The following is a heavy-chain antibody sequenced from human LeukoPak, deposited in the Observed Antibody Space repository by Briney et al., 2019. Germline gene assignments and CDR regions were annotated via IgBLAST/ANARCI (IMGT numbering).Heavy chain of an antibody. CDR3: VRDASYYYDSSASGRDY. CDR2: INPNSGDT. V-gene: IGHV1-2*06. CDR1: AYTFTGYF. J-gene: IGHJ4*02. Sequence: ASVKVSCKASAYTFTGYFMHCVRQAPGQGLEWMGRINPNSGDTNYAQKFQGRVTMTRDTSISTAYMELNRLRSDDTAVYYCVRDASYYYDSSASGRDYWGQGTLVTVSS. D-gene: IGHD3-22*01.